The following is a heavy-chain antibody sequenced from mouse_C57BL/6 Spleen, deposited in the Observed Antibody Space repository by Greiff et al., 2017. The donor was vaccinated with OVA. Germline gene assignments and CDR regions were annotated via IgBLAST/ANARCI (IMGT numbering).Heavy chain of an antibody. CDR2: IDPSDSYT. Sequence: QVQLQQPGAELVMPGASVKLSCKASGYTFTSYWMHWVKQRPGQGLEWIGEIDPSDSYTTYNQKFKGKSTLTVDKSSSTAYMQLSRLTPTVSAVYDCARREYGRSDTSDWFAYWGQGTLVTVSA. CDR1: GYTFTSYW. J-gene: IGHJ3*01. D-gene: IGHD1-1*01. V-gene: IGHV1-69*01. CDR3: ARREYGRSDTSDWFAY.